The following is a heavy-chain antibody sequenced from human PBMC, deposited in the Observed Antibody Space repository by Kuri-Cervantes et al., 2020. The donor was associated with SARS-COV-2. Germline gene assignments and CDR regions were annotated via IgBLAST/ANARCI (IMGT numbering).Heavy chain of an antibody. Sequence: GESLKISCAASGFTFSHFGMFWVRQAPGKGLEWVAFIRYDGNYKTYADAVKGRFTISRDNSMNTLYLQMDNLRAGDRAVYYCAKDLIAAAGNDYFYMDVWGTGTTVTVSS. D-gene: IGHD6-13*01. V-gene: IGHV3-30*02. J-gene: IGHJ6*03. CDR2: IRYDGNYK. CDR1: GFTFSHFG. CDR3: AKDLIAAAGNDYFYMDV.